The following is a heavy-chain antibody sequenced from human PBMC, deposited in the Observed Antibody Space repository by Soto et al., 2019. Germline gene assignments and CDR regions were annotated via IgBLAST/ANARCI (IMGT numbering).Heavy chain of an antibody. CDR2: ISDSGGLT. D-gene: IGHD6-6*01. CDR1: GFAFSSHP. V-gene: IGHV3-23*01. Sequence: GSLRLSCAASGFAFSSHPMSWVRQAPERGLEWVSGISDSGGLTYNADSVEGRFTISRDNSKNTLYLQMNSLRAEDTALYYCARRAFGSSRSFDIWGQGTMVTVSS. CDR3: ARRAFGSSRSFDI. J-gene: IGHJ3*02.